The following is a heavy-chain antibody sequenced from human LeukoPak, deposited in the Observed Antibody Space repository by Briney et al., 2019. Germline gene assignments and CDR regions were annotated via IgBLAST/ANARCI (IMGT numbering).Heavy chain of an antibody. CDR2: IYYSGST. Sequence: SETLSLTCTVSGGSISSSSYYWGWIRQPPGKGLEWIGSIYYSGSTYYNPSLKSRVTISVDTSKNQFSLKLSSVTAADTAVYYCARRALVPAVDYWGQGTLVTVSS. D-gene: IGHD2-2*01. CDR1: GGSISSSSYY. CDR3: ARRALVPAVDY. V-gene: IGHV4-39*01. J-gene: IGHJ4*02.